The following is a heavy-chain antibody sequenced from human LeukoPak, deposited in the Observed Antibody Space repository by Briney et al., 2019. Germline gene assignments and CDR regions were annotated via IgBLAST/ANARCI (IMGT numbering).Heavy chain of an antibody. CDR2: IHYSGST. CDR1: GGSISSYY. CDR3: ARAGHCSGGSCYYFDY. V-gene: IGHV4-59*01. J-gene: IGHJ4*02. Sequence: SETLSLTCTVSGGSISSYYWSWIRQPPGKGLEWIGCIHYSGSTNYNPSLKSRVTISVDTSKNQFSLKLSSVTAADTAVYYCARAGHCSGGSCYYFDYWGQGTLVTVSS. D-gene: IGHD2-15*01.